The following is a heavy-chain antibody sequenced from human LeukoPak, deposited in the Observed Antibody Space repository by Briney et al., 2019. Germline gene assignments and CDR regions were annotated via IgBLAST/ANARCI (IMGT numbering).Heavy chain of an antibody. CDR1: GFTFSSYS. V-gene: IGHV3-21*04. CDR2: ISSSSSYI. Sequence: GGSLRLSCAASGFTFSSYSMNWVRQAPGKGLEWVSSISSSSSYIYYADSVKGRFTISRDNAKNSLYLQMNSLRAKDTAVYYCARHRAGQQLPTGWFDPWGQGTLVTVSS. J-gene: IGHJ5*02. D-gene: IGHD6-13*01. CDR3: ARHRAGQQLPTGWFDP.